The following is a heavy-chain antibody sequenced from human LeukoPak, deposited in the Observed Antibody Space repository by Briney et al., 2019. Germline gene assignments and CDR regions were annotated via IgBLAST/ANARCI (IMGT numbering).Heavy chain of an antibody. Sequence: ASVKVSCKASGYTFTGYYMHWVRQAPGQGLEWMGRINPNNGGTNYAQKFQGRVTMTRDMSISTAYMELSRLRSDDTAVYYCAREYCSSTSCLYYFDYWGQGTLVTVSS. CDR3: AREYCSSTSCLYYFDY. J-gene: IGHJ4*02. CDR2: INPNNGGT. CDR1: GYTFTGYY. D-gene: IGHD2-2*01. V-gene: IGHV1-2*06.